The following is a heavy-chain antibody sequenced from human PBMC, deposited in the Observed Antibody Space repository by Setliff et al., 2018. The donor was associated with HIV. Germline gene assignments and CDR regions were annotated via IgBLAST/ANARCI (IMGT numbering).Heavy chain of an antibody. CDR2: ISGGGGIT. Sequence: PGGSLRLSCAASGFTFSNYAMTWVRQAPGTGLECVSAISGGGGITYYADSVKGRFTISRDNSKNTLYLQMNSLRVEDTALYYCAKGYLSSSTWYGGLGYWGLGTLVTVSS. J-gene: IGHJ4*02. V-gene: IGHV3-23*01. CDR3: AKGYLSSSTWYGGLGY. D-gene: IGHD6-13*01. CDR1: GFTFSNYA.